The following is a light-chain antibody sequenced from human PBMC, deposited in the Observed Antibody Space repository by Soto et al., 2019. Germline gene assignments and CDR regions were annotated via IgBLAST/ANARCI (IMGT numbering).Light chain of an antibody. Sequence: DIQMTQSPPSLSASVGDRVTITCQASLDIRNYLNWYQQKPGKAPNLLIYDASNLETGVPSRFRGSGSGTHFTFTINSLQPEDVATYYCQQYENVPLTFGGGTRVQIK. J-gene: IGKJ4*01. CDR2: DAS. CDR3: QQYENVPLT. CDR1: LDIRNY. V-gene: IGKV1-33*01.